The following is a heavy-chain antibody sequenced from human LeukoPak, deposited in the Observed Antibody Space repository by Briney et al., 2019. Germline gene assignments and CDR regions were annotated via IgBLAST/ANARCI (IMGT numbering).Heavy chain of an antibody. CDR3: VKDSTLGELSPGGFDY. J-gene: IGHJ4*02. CDR1: GFTFSSYA. V-gene: IGHV3-64D*06. CDR2: ISSNGGST. Sequence: PGGSLRLSCSASGFTFSSYAMHWVRQAPGKGLEYVSAISSNGGSTYYADSVKGRFTISRDNSKNTLYLQMSSLRAEDTAVYYCVKDSTLGELSPGGFDYWGQGTLVTVSS. D-gene: IGHD3-16*02.